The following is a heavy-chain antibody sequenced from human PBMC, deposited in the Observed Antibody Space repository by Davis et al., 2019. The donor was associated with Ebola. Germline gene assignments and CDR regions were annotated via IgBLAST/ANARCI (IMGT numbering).Heavy chain of an antibody. J-gene: IGHJ6*02. V-gene: IGHV3-33*01. CDR2: IWYDGSNA. D-gene: IGHD3-3*01. CDR3: ARDPRFGVGRDYSGMDV. Sequence: GESLKISCEASGFSFKDYGMHWVRQAPGKGLEWVAIIWYDGSNAYYAESVKGRFTISRDNSKNTLYLDMNSLRAEDTAVYYCARDPRFGVGRDYSGMDVWGQGTTVTVSS. CDR1: GFSFKDYG.